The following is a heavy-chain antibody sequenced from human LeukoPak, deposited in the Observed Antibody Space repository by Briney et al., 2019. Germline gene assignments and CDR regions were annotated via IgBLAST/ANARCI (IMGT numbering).Heavy chain of an antibody. CDR2: ISSSSSYI. V-gene: IGHV3-21*01. J-gene: IGHJ4*02. CDR3: ARRRYFDY. Sequence: GGSLRLSCAASGFTFSGSAMHWVRQAPGKGLEWVSSISSSSSYIYYADSAKGRFTISRDNAKNSLYLQMNSLRAGDTAVYYCARRRYFDYWGQGTLVTVSS. CDR1: GFTFSGSA.